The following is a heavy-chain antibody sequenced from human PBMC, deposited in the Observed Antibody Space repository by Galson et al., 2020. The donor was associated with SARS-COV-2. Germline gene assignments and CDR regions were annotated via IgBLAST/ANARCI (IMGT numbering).Heavy chain of an antibody. Sequence: GGSLRLSCAASGFTFSTYAMYWIRQAPGKGLEWVTVLSYDGSDKYYADSVKGRFTISRDNSKNTLYLQMNSLRTEDTAVYYCARELKASGWYVDYWCQGTLVTVSS. J-gene: IGHJ4*02. V-gene: IGHV3-30*04. D-gene: IGHD6-19*01. CDR2: LSYDGSDK. CDR3: ARELKASGWYVDY. CDR1: GFTFSTYA.